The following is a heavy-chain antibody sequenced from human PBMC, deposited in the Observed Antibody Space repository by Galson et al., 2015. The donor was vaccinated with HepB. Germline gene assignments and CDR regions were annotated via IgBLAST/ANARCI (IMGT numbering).Heavy chain of an antibody. CDR1: GFTFSSYA. D-gene: IGHD1-26*01. Sequence: SLRLSCAASGFTFSSYAMHWVRQAPGKGLEWVAVISYDGSNKYYADSVKGRFTISRDNSKNTLYLQMNSLRAEDTAVYYCARVERELLVLRGVEIFDYWGQGTLVTVSS. J-gene: IGHJ4*02. CDR3: ARVERELLVLRGVEIFDY. CDR2: ISYDGSNK. V-gene: IGHV3-30*04.